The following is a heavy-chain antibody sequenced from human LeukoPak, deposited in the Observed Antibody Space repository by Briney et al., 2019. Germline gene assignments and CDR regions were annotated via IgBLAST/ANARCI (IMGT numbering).Heavy chain of an antibody. CDR2: IYHSGST. D-gene: IGHD5-12*01. V-gene: IGHV4-4*02. J-gene: IGHJ4*02. CDR3: ARRYSGYDEYFDY. Sequence: PSGTLSLTCAVSGGSISSSNWWSWVRQPPGKGLEWIGEIYHSGSTNYNPSLKSRVTISADKSKNQFSLKLSSVTAADTAVYYCARRYSGYDEYFDYWGQGTLVTVSS. CDR1: GGSISSSNW.